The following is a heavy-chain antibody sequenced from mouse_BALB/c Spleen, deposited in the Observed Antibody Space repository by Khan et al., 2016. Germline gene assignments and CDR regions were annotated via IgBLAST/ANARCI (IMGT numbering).Heavy chain of an antibody. CDR2: ISYSGST. CDR1: GYSITSDYA. Sequence: EVQLQESGPGLVKPSQSLSLTCTVTGYSITSDYAWNWIRQFPGNKLEWMGYISYSGSTSYNPSLKSRISITRDTSKNQFFLQLNSVTTVDTAAYYCSRSYGYRGFAYWGQGTLVTVSA. D-gene: IGHD2-2*01. V-gene: IGHV3-2*02. J-gene: IGHJ3*01. CDR3: SRSYGYRGFAY.